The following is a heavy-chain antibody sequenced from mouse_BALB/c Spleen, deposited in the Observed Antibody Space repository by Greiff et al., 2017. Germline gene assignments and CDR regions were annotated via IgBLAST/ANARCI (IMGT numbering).Heavy chain of an antibody. CDR1: GFNIKDTY. CDR2: IDPANGNT. CDR3: ARGGNPYAMDY. Sequence: VQLQQSGAELVKPGASVKLSCTASGFNIKDTYMHWVKQRPEQGLEWIGRIDPANGNTKYDPKFQGKATITAATSSNTAYLQLSSLTSEDTAVYYCARGGNPYAMDYWGQGTSVTVSS. V-gene: IGHV14-3*02. J-gene: IGHJ4*01. D-gene: IGHD2-1*01.